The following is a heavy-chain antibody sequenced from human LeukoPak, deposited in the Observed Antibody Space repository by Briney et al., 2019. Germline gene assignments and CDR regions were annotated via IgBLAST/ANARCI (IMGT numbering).Heavy chain of an antibody. CDR1: GYTFTDYC. Sequence: ASVKVSCKASGYTFTDYCMHWVRQAPGQGLEWMGWINPHSGDTNYAQKLQGRVTMTRDTSISTAYMELNSLRSDDTAVYYCARGGASGWSPFDCWGQGTLVTVSS. V-gene: IGHV1-2*02. J-gene: IGHJ4*02. D-gene: IGHD6-19*01. CDR2: INPHSGDT. CDR3: ARGGASGWSPFDC.